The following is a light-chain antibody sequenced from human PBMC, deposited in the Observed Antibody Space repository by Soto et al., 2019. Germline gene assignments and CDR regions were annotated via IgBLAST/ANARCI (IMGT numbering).Light chain of an antibody. V-gene: IGKV1-5*01. CDR3: QHYNSYQYT. J-gene: IGKJ2*01. Sequence: DIQMTQSPSTLSASVGDRVTITCRASQSISNWLAGYQQKPGKAPKLLIYDASSLESGVPSRFSGSGSGTEFTLTISSLQPDYFATYYCQHYNSYQYTFGQRTKLEIK. CDR1: QSISNW. CDR2: DAS.